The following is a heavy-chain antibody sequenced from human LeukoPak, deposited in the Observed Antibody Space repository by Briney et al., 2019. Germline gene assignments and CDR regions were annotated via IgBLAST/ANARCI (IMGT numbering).Heavy chain of an antibody. CDR3: ARRTAAAGAAFDI. CDR1: GGSISSYY. Sequence: PSETLSLTCTVSGGSISSYYWSWIRQPPGKGLEWIGYIYYSGSTNYNPSLKSRVTISVDTSKNQFSLKLSSVTAADTAVYYCARRTAAAGAAFDIWGQGTMVTVSS. V-gene: IGHV4-59*08. CDR2: IYYSGST. J-gene: IGHJ3*02. D-gene: IGHD6-13*01.